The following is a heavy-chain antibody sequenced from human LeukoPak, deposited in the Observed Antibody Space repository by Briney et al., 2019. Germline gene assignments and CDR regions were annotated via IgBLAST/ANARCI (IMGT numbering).Heavy chain of an antibody. J-gene: IGHJ3*02. CDR1: GYTFTSYG. CDR2: ISGFNGNT. Sequence: GASVTVSCKASGYTFTSYGICWVRQAPGQGLEWMGWISGFNGNTHYAQKLQGRVTMTTDTSTNTAYMELRSLRSDDTAVYYCARDVGYDFWSGYTGSFDIWGQGTMVSISS. D-gene: IGHD3-3*01. V-gene: IGHV1-18*01. CDR3: ARDVGYDFWSGYTGSFDI.